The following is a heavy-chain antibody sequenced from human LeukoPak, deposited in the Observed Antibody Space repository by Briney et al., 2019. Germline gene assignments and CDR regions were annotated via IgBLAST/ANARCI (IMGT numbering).Heavy chain of an antibody. J-gene: IGHJ5*02. CDR1: GFTFSDYY. V-gene: IGHV3-11*01. CDR2: ISSSGSTI. Sequence: GGSLRLSCAASGFTFSDYYMSWIRQAPGKGLEWVSYISSSGSTIYYADSVKGRSTISRDNAKNSLYLRMNSLRAEDTAVYYCARDRDYDYVWGSYRYSNWFDPWGQGTLVTVSS. CDR3: ARDRDYDYVWGSYRYSNWFDP. D-gene: IGHD3-16*02.